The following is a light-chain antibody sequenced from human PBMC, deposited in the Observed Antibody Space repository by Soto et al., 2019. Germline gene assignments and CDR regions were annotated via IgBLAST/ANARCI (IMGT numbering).Light chain of an antibody. V-gene: IGLV1-36*01. CDR2: HDN. CDR3: AAWDDRLNGAV. J-gene: IGLJ3*02. Sequence: QSVLTQPPSVSEAPRQRVTISCSGSSSNVGINAVNWYQHVPGKPPKLLVYHDNLLPSWVSDRFSGSKSGTSASLAISGLQSEDEGDYYCAAWDDRLNGAVFGGGTKLTVL. CDR1: SSNVGINA.